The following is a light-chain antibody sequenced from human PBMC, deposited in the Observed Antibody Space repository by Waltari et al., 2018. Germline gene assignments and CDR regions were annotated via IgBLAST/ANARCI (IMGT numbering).Light chain of an antibody. CDR3: QQYGNSPGT. Sequence: EIVLTQSPGTLSLSPGERVTLSCRASQSIRSTLAWHQQKPGQAPRLLIYDASTRATGIPARFSGSGSGTEFTLTISSLQSEDFAFYYCQQYGNSPGTFGQGTKVEI. CDR2: DAS. V-gene: IGKV3-15*01. CDR1: QSIRST. J-gene: IGKJ1*01.